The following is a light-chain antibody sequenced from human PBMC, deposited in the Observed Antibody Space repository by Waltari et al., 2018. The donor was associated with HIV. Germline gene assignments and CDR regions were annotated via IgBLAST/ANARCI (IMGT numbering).Light chain of an antibody. CDR1: SSDVGGYNY. V-gene: IGLV2-11*01. Sequence: QSALTQPRSVSGSPGQSVTISCTRPSSDVGGYNYVYWYSQPPGKTPQVIIDDVIKRHSGFPDRVSGSKSGNTASLTISGLEAEDEAHYYCCSYAGIYTSYVFGAGTKVTLL. CDR2: DVI. CDR3: CSYAGIYTSYV. J-gene: IGLJ1*01.